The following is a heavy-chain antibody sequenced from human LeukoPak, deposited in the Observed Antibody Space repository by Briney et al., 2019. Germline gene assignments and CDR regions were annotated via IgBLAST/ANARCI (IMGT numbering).Heavy chain of an antibody. V-gene: IGHV3-48*04. D-gene: IGHD2-2*01. CDR3: VRSGYCTSTSCLNGRGAFDI. CDR1: GFIFSTYS. J-gene: IGHJ3*02. CDR2: ISSSSSPI. Sequence: GGSLRLSCAASGFIFSTYSMNWVRQAPGKGLEWVSYISSSSSPIYHADSVKGRFSIFRDNAKNSLYLQMNSLRAEDTAVYYRVRSGYCTSTSCLNGRGAFDIWGQGTVVTVSS.